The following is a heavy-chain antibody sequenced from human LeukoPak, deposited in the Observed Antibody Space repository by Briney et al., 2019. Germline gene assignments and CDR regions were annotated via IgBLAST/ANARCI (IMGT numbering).Heavy chain of an antibody. V-gene: IGHV1-8*01. D-gene: IGHD1-26*01. CDR3: ATGKGVGATNYFDY. CDR1: GYTFTSFD. Sequence: ASVKVSCKASGYTFTSFDVNWVRQAPGQGLEWMGWINPNSGNTGYAQNFQGRVTMTRDTSITTAYMELSSLRSEDTAVYYCATGKGVGATNYFDYWGQGTLVTVS. CDR2: INPNSGNT. J-gene: IGHJ4*02.